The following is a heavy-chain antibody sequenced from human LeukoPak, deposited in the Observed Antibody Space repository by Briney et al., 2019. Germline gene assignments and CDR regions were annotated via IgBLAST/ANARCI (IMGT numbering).Heavy chain of an antibody. D-gene: IGHD2-15*01. CDR3: ARYGEKTTHYYYYMDV. CDR1: GFTFSSYS. CDR2: ISSSSSYI. J-gene: IGHJ6*03. Sequence: PGGSLRLSCAASGFTFSSYSMNWVRQAPGKGLEWVSSISSSSSYIYYADSVKGRFTISRDNAKNSLYLQMNSLRAEDTAVYYCARYGEKTTHYYYYMDVWGKGTTVTVSS. V-gene: IGHV3-21*01.